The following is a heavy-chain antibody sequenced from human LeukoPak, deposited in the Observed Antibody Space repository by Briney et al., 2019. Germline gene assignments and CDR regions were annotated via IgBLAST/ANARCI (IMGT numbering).Heavy chain of an antibody. CDR1: GFTFSSYS. Sequence: GGSLRLSCAASGFTFSSYSMNWVRQAPGKGLEGVSSISSSSSYIYYADSVKGRFTISRDNDKNSLYLQMNSLRAEDTAVYYCARDPTTTYYYDSSGDYWGQGTLVTVSS. V-gene: IGHV3-21*04. CDR2: ISSSSSYI. D-gene: IGHD3-22*01. J-gene: IGHJ4*02. CDR3: ARDPTTTYYYDSSGDY.